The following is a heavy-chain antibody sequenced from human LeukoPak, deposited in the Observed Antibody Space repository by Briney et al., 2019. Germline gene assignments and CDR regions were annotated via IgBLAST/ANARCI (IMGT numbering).Heavy chain of an antibody. D-gene: IGHD2-15*01. CDR2: MNPNSGNT. Sequence: ASVKVSCKASGYIFTGYYMHWVRQATGQGLEWMGWMNPNSGNTGYAQKFQGRVTITRNTSISTAYMELSSLRSEDTAVYYCARAFYCSGGSCYSGWFDPWGQGTLVTVSS. V-gene: IGHV1-8*03. J-gene: IGHJ5*02. CDR3: ARAFYCSGGSCYSGWFDP. CDR1: GYIFTGYY.